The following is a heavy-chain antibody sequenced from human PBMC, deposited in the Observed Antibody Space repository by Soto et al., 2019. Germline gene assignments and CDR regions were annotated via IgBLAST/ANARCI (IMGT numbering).Heavy chain of an antibody. CDR2: ISYDGSNK. D-gene: IGHD2-21*01. V-gene: IGHV3-30-3*01. CDR1: GFTFSSYA. CDR3: ARGLIRFFDY. Sequence: QVQLVESGGGVVQPGRSLRLSCAASGFTFSSYAMHWVRQAPGKGLEWVAVISYDGSNKDYADSVKGRFTISRDNSKNPLYLQMDSRRAEDTAVYYCARGLIRFFDYWGQGTLVPVSS. J-gene: IGHJ4*02.